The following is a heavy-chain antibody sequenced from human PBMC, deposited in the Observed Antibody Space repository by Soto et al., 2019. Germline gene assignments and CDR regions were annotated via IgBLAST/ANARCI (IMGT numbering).Heavy chain of an antibody. V-gene: IGHV1-69-2*01. CDR3: ATTTAVIVAQGPMDV. J-gene: IGHJ6*02. CDR1: GFKFIDYY. CDR2: VDPEDGET. D-gene: IGHD2-21*01. Sequence: EVQLVQSGAEVKKPGATVKISCKVSGFKFIDYYLYWVRQAPGKALEWMGRVDPEDGETVYSEKFQGRLTITADTSRDIAHMELSGLRSEDTAVYFCATTTAVIVAQGPMDVWGQGTTVIVSS.